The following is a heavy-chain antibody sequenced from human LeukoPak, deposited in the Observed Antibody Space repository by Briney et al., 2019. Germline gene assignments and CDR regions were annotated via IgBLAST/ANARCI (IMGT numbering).Heavy chain of an antibody. CDR1: GGSISSSSYY. V-gene: IGHV4-39*01. CDR3: ARLRIAAPGTYYFDY. CDR2: IYYSGST. J-gene: IGHJ4*02. Sequence: SETLSLTCTVSGGSISSSSYYWGWIRQPPGKGLEWIGSIYYSGSTYYNPSLKSRVTISVDTSKNQFSLKLSPVTAADTAVYYCARLRIAAPGTYYFDYWGQGTLVTVSS. D-gene: IGHD6-13*01.